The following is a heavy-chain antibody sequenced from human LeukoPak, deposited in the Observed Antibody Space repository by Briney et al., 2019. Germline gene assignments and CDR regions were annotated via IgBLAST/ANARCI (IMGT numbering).Heavy chain of an antibody. V-gene: IGHV4-59*08. CDR3: ARARDGDRFAFDY. Sequence: SETLSLTCTVSGGSISSYYWSWIRQPPGKGLEWVGYIYYSGSTDYHPSLGSRVTMSVDTSKSQFSLKLNSVTATDTAVYYCARARDGDRFAFDYWGQGTLVTVSS. CDR1: GGSISSYY. D-gene: IGHD5-24*01. CDR2: IYYSGST. J-gene: IGHJ4*02.